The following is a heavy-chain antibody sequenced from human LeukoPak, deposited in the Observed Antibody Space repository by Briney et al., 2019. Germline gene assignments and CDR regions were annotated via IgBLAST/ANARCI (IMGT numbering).Heavy chain of an antibody. J-gene: IGHJ4*02. D-gene: IGHD3-22*01. V-gene: IGHV3-21*01. Sequence: GGSMSLSCAASGFNFSSYSMNWVRQAAGKGLEWVSSISSSSSFRYYADSVKGRFTISRDNAKNSLYLQMNSLRAEDTAVYYCARESSGYFYWGQGTLVTVSS. CDR1: GFNFSSYS. CDR3: ARESSGYFY. CDR2: ISSSSSFR.